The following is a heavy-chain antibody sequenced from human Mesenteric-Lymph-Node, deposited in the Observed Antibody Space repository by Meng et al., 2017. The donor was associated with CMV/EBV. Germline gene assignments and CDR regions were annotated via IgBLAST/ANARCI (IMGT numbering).Heavy chain of an antibody. D-gene: IGHD3-22*01. Sequence: SLSGYYWSWIRQPPGKGLEWIGEINHSGSTNYNPSLKSRVTISVDTSKNQFSLKLSSVTAADTAVYYCARGRLRITMIVVVRRWFDPWGQGTLVTVSS. CDR1: SLSGYY. CDR3: ARGRLRITMIVVVRRWFDP. CDR2: INHSGST. V-gene: IGHV4-34*01. J-gene: IGHJ5*02.